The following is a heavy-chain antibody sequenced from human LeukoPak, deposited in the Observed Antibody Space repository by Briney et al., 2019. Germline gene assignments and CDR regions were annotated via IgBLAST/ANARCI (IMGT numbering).Heavy chain of an antibody. V-gene: IGHV4-61*02. CDR1: GGSISSGSYY. Sequence: SQTLSLTXTVSGGSISSGSYYWSWIRQPAGNGLEWIRRIYTSGSTNYNPSLKSRVTISVDTSKNQFSLKLSSVTAADTAVYYCARAGYSYGYWIFDYWGQGTLVTVSS. CDR3: ARAGYSYGYWIFDY. J-gene: IGHJ4*02. CDR2: IYTSGST. D-gene: IGHD5-18*01.